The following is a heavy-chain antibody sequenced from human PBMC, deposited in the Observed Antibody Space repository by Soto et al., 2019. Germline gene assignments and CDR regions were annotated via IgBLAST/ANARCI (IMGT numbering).Heavy chain of an antibody. CDR2: IGGGGGDT. D-gene: IGHD2-21*01. V-gene: IGHV3-23*01. CDR3: AKDRVSHNSVWDPFDI. J-gene: IGHJ3*02. Sequence: GGSLRLSCAASGFTFSNYAMSWVRQAPGKGLEWVSGIGGGGGDTYYADSVKGRFTISRDNSKSTLFLQLSSLRAEDTAIYYCAKDRVSHNSVWDPFDIWGQGTMVTV. CDR1: GFTFSNYA.